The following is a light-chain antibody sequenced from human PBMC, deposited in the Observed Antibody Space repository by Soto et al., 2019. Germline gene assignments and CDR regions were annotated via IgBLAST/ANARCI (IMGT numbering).Light chain of an antibody. J-gene: IGKJ2*01. CDR2: TAS. CDR3: QQVNTYPHT. CDR1: QDITTY. Sequence: DIPLTQSPSFLSASVGDRVTITCRASQDITTYLAWYQQRLGAAPKLLIYTASTLQGGVPSRFSGSGSGTDFTLTISSLQPEDFATYYCQQVNTYPHTFGQGTNLEIK. V-gene: IGKV1-9*01.